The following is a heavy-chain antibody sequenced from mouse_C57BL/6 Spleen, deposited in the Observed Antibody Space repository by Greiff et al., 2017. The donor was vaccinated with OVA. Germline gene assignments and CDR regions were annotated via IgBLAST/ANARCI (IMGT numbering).Heavy chain of an antibody. CDR2: IDPSDSYT. J-gene: IGHJ2*01. Sequence: QVQLQQPGAELVKPGASVKLSCKASGYTFTSYWMQWVKQRPGQGLEWIGEIDPSDSYTNYNQKFKGKATLTVDTSSSTAYMQLSSLTSEDSAVYYCASYYGSRSDYWGQGTTLTVSS. CDR3: ASYYGSRSDY. CDR1: GYTFTSYW. V-gene: IGHV1-50*01. D-gene: IGHD1-1*01.